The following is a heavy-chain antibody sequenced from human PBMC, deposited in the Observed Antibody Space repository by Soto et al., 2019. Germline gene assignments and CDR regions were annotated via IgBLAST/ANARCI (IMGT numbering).Heavy chain of an antibody. D-gene: IGHD4-17*01. CDR1: GFTFNHYA. Sequence: VQLLESGEGLVQPGGSLRLACTASGFTFNHYAMTWVRQAPGRGLEWVASVSGRGGSKKYADSVKGRFIISRDNSNSTLYLQMDSLGGEDTAVYYCAKDSTVTTSLYFYYYGFDVWGQGTTVTVSS. J-gene: IGHJ6*01. V-gene: IGHV3-23*01. CDR3: AKDSTVTTSLYFYYYGFDV. CDR2: VSGRGGSK.